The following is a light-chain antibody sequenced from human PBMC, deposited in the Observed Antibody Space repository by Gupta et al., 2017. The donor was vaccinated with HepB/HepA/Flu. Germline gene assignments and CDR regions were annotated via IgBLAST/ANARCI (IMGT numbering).Light chain of an antibody. J-gene: IGKJ1*01. Sequence: EIVLTQSPGTLSLSPGDRATLSCRASLSVSSSYLAWYQQKPGQAPRLLIYGTSTRATGIPDRFSGSGSGTDFTLTISSLEPEDFAVYYCQQSANSSPTFGQGTKVEIE. CDR1: LSVSSSY. V-gene: IGKV3-20*01. CDR3: QQSANSSPT. CDR2: GTS.